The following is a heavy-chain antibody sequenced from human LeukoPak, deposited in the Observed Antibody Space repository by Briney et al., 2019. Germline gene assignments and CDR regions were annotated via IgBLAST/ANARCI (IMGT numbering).Heavy chain of an antibody. CDR1: GGSISSSYYN. D-gene: IGHD3-3*01. Sequence: PSETLSLTCAVSGGSISSSYYNWGWIRQPPGKGLEWIGSIYYSGSTYYNPSLKSRVTIPVDTSKNRFSLTLSSVTAADTAVYYCARDVGWSGPAADAFDVWDQGTMVTVSS. J-gene: IGHJ3*01. V-gene: IGHV4-39*07. CDR3: ARDVGWSGPAADAFDV. CDR2: IYYSGST.